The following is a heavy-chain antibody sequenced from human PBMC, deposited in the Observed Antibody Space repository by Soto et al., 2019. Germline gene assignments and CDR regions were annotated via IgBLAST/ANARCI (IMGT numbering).Heavy chain of an antibody. D-gene: IGHD4-17*01. CDR2: IYYSGST. J-gene: IGHJ3*02. Sequence: SETLSLTCTVSGGSISSSSYYWGWIRQPPGKGLEWIGSIYYSGSTYYNPSLKSRVTISVDTSKNQFSLKLSSVTAADTAVYYCARDLGTTVAYGAFDIWGQGTMVTVSS. CDR3: ARDLGTTVAYGAFDI. V-gene: IGHV4-39*07. CDR1: GGSISSSSYY.